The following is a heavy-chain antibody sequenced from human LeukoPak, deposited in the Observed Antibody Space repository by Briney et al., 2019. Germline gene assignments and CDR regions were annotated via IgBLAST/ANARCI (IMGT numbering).Heavy chain of an antibody. D-gene: IGHD5-18*01. Sequence: GASVTVSCKVSGYTRTELSMHWVRQAPGKGLAWMGGFDPEDGETIYAQKFQGRVTMTEDTSTDTAYMELSSLRSEDTAVDYCVGGYSYGYLDDYWGQGTLVTVSS. CDR3: VGGYSYGYLDDY. CDR2: FDPEDGET. CDR1: GYTRTELS. V-gene: IGHV1-24*01. J-gene: IGHJ4*02.